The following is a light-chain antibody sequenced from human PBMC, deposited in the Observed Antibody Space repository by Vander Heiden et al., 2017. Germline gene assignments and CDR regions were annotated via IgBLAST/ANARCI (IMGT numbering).Light chain of an antibody. V-gene: IGLV3-25*03. Sequence: SHQLTQPPSLPVSPGQTATITCSGAALPKQYAYCYQQKPDQAPVLVIFKDSERPSGIPERFSCSSSGTTVTFTITGVQAEDEADYYCHSQDSSGTYWVFGGGTKLTVL. CDR3: HSQDSSGTYWV. J-gene: IGLJ2*01. CDR2: KDS. CDR1: ALPKQY.